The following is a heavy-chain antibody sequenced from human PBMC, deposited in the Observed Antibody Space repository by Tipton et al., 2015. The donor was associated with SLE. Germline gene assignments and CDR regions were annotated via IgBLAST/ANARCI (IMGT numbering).Heavy chain of an antibody. Sequence: TLSLTCTVSGGAITIGYYWGWIRQPPGKGLEWIGRIYYSGSSYYNPSLKSRVTISVDTSKNQFSLKLSSVTAADTAVYYCARDPNGGYGSFDYWGLGALVTVSS. J-gene: IGHJ4*02. CDR1: GGAITIGYY. CDR3: ARDPNGGYGSFDY. V-gene: IGHV4-39*07. CDR2: IYYSGSS. D-gene: IGHD7-27*01.